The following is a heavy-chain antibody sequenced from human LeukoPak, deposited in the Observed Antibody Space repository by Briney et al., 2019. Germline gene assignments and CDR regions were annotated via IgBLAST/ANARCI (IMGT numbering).Heavy chain of an antibody. V-gene: IGHV3-15*01. CDR2: IKSKTHGGTT. Sequence: GGSLRLSCAASGFTFSNAWMIWVRQAPGKGLEWVGRIKSKTHGGTTDFAASVKGRFTISRDDSKNTPYLQMNSLKTEDTAVYYCTTGPYGDFYFDCWGQGTLVTVSS. D-gene: IGHD4-17*01. CDR1: GFTFSNAW. CDR3: TTGPYGDFYFDC. J-gene: IGHJ4*02.